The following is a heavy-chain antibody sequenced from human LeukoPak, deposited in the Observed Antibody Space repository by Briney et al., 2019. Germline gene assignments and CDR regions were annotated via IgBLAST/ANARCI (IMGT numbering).Heavy chain of an antibody. J-gene: IGHJ4*02. Sequence: PGGSLRLSCAASGFTFDDYAMHWVRQAPGKGLEWVSGISWNSGSIGYADSVKGRFTISRDNAKNSLYLQMNSLRAEDMALYYCAKEGYSYGYLGCWGQGTLVTVSS. CDR2: ISWNSGSI. CDR3: AKEGYSYGYLGC. V-gene: IGHV3-9*03. CDR1: GFTFDDYA. D-gene: IGHD5-18*01.